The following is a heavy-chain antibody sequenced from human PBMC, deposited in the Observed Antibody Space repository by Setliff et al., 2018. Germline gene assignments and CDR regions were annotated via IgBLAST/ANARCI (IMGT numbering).Heavy chain of an antibody. D-gene: IGHD3-22*01. CDR3: ARGYFYDSKQPPDY. CDR1: TFTFTKYA. Sequence: GGSLRLSCVASTFTFTKYAVTWVRQAPGKGLEWVSSIHVSGTTTYYAYSVRGRFTISRDNAKSSLDLQMHSLRAEDTAVYYCARGYFYDSKQPPDYWGQGTLGTVAS. J-gene: IGHJ4*02. CDR2: IHVSGTTT. V-gene: IGHV3-48*03.